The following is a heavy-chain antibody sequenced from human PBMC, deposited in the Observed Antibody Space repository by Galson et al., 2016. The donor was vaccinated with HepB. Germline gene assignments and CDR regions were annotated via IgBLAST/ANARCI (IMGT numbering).Heavy chain of an antibody. D-gene: IGHD3-3*01. CDR2: ISATGTTI. CDR1: GFTFSSYN. V-gene: IGHV3-48*03. Sequence: SCAASGFTFSSYNMNWVRPVPGKGLDWISYISATGTTIDYADSVKGRFIISRDNAKNSLYLQMNSPRVEDTAVYYCARDSRATFGEPNWFDPWGQGTLVIVSS. J-gene: IGHJ5*02. CDR3: ARDSRATFGEPNWFDP.